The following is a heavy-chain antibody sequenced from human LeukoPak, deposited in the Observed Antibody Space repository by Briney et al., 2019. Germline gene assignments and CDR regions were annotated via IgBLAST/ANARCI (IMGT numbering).Heavy chain of an antibody. D-gene: IGHD2-2*01. CDR2: IKKDGIEK. Sequence: GGSLRLSCVVSGFTLSSDWMSWVRQAPGKGLEWVANIKKDGIEKYYVESVKGRCTISRDNAKNSLYLQMNSLRAEDTAVYYCARGRYSSRSGGYYFDIWGQGTLVTVSS. CDR3: ARGRYSSRSGGYYFDI. CDR1: GFTLSSDW. J-gene: IGHJ4*02. V-gene: IGHV3-7*01.